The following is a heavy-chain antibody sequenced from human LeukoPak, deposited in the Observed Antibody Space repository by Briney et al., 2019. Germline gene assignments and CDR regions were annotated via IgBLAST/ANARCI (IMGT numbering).Heavy chain of an antibody. CDR2: IYYSGST. CDR1: GGSISSYY. V-gene: IGHV4-59*01. J-gene: IGHJ3*02. Sequence: PSETLSLTCTVSGGSISSYYWSWIRQPPGKGLEWIWYIYYSGSTNYNPSLKSRVTISVDSSKNQFSLKLSSVTAADTAVYYCARDSVAVAGDRAFDIWGHGTMVTVSS. CDR3: ARDSVAVAGDRAFDI. D-gene: IGHD2-15*01.